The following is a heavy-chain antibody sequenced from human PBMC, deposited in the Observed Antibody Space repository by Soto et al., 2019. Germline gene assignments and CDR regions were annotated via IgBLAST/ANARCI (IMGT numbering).Heavy chain of an antibody. Sequence: SETLSLTCTVSGGSVASGNVCWIWIRQSAGKGLEWIGYIYFSGNTNYNPSLKSRVTISVDTSKNQFSLKLSSVTAADTAVYYCARVGVATSNGSWPNYYYYYMDVWGKGTTVTVSS. CDR3: ARVGVATSNGSWPNYYYYYMDV. J-gene: IGHJ6*03. CDR1: GGSVASGNVC. D-gene: IGHD5-12*01. V-gene: IGHV4-61*10. CDR2: IYFSGNT.